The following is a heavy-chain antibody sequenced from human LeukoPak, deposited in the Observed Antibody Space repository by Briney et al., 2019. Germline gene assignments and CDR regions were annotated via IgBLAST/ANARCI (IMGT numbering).Heavy chain of an antibody. CDR3: AREIVGAKHYDAFDI. Sequence: SQTLSLTHPISGDSVSSNSAAWNWIRQSPSRGLEWLGGTYYKSKWYNDYAVSVKSRISINPDTSKNQCSLQLNSVTPEDTAVYYCAREIVGAKHYDAFDIWGQGTMVTVSS. V-gene: IGHV6-1*01. CDR1: GDSVSSNSAA. CDR2: TYYKSKWYN. D-gene: IGHD1-26*01. J-gene: IGHJ3*02.